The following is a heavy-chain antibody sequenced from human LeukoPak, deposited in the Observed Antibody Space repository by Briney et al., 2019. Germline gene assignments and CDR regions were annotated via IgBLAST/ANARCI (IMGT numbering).Heavy chain of an antibody. D-gene: IGHD3-22*01. CDR3: AKDIDSSGTRAYYFDY. CDR2: ISWDGGST. J-gene: IGHJ4*02. V-gene: IGHV3-43*01. Sequence: PGGSLRLSCAASGFTFDDYTMLWVRQAPGKGLEWVSLISWDGGSTYYADSVKGRSTISRDNSKNSLYLQMNSLRTEDTALYYCAKDIDSSGTRAYYFDYWGQGTLVTVSS. CDR1: GFTFDDYT.